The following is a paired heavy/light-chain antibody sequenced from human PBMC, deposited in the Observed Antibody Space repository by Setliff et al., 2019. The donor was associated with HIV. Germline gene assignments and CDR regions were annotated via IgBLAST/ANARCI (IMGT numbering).Light chain of an antibody. V-gene: IGLV2-23*01. Sequence: QSALTQPASVSGSPGQSITISCNGTSSDVGGYNLVSWYQQHPGKAPKLMIYEGTKRPSGVSNRFSVSKSGNTASLTISGLQAEDEADYYCCSYAGSTIFYVFGTGTKVTV. CDR2: EGT. J-gene: IGLJ1*01. CDR3: CSYAGSTIFYV. CDR1: SSDVGGYNL.
Heavy chain of an antibody. Sequence: QVQLVQSGDEVKKPGASVKVSCNTSGYTFRTYGITWVRQAPGQGLEWMGWINGYNTNTNYAQKFLGRLSITADTSTNTVYMELTSLRSDDTAVYYCARWGMTMVVVQGDYWGQGTLVTVPS. CDR2: INGYNTNT. CDR3: ARWGMTMVVVQGDY. CDR1: GYTFRTYG. J-gene: IGHJ4*02. D-gene: IGHD3-22*01. V-gene: IGHV1-18*01.